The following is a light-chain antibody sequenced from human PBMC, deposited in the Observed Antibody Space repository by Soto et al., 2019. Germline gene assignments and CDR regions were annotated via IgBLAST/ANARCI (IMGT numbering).Light chain of an antibody. CDR2: DAS. CDR3: QQRSNWPLT. J-gene: IGKJ4*01. Sequence: EIVLTQSPATLSLSPGERATLXCRASQSVSSYLAWYQQKPGQAPRLLIYDASNRATGIPARFSGSGSGTDFTLTISSLEPEDFAVYYCQQRSNWPLTFGGGTKVEIK. V-gene: IGKV3-11*01. CDR1: QSVSSY.